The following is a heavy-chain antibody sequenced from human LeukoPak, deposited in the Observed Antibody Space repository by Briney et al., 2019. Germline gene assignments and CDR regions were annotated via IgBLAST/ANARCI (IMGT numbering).Heavy chain of an antibody. V-gene: IGHV4-4*02. J-gene: IGHJ5*02. D-gene: IGHD6-13*01. Sequence: SGTLSLTCAVSGGSISSSNWWSWVRQPPGKGLGWLGEIYHSGSTNYNPSLKSRVTISVDKSKNQFSLKLSSVTAADTAVYYCARDLFTSSWYRWFDPWGQGTLVTVSS. CDR2: IYHSGST. CDR3: ARDLFTSSWYRWFDP. CDR1: GGSISSSNW.